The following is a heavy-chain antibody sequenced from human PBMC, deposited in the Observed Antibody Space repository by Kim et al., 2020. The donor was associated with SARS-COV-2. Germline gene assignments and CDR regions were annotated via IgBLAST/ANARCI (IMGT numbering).Heavy chain of an antibody. CDR2: ISTAGA. Sequence: GGSLRLSCAASGFTFSNYAMGWVRQAQGKGLEWVSAISTAGAFYADSVKGRFSISRDNSKNTLYLQMNSLRAEDTAVYSCARDRRGPAAGTWYFALWGRGTLVTASS. D-gene: IGHD6-13*01. CDR3: ARDRRGPAAGTWYFAL. V-gene: IGHV3-23*01. J-gene: IGHJ2*01. CDR1: GFTFSNYA.